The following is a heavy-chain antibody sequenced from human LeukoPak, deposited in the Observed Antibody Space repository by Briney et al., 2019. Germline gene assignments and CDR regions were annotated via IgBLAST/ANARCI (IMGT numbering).Heavy chain of an antibody. CDR1: GYTFTSYG. CDR3: ARDHYDILTGYFDAFDI. CDR2: ISAYNGNT. Sequence: ASVKVSCKASGYTFTSYGISWVRQAPGQGLEWMGWISAYNGNTNYAQKLQGRVTMATDTSTSTAYMELRSLRSDDTAVYYCARDHYDILTGYFDAFDIWGQGTMVTVSS. V-gene: IGHV1-18*01. D-gene: IGHD3-9*01. J-gene: IGHJ3*02.